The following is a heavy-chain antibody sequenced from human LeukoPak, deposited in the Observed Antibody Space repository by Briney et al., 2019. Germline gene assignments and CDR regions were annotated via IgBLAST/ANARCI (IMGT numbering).Heavy chain of an antibody. J-gene: IGHJ4*02. CDR3: ASGSGLYSPDY. Sequence: ASVKLSCKASLYTFTPNYLHWVPQAPGQGLECMRCINPNSGHTNHAQMFQGRVTMTRDTSISTAYMAQRRQTCDATAVFYCASGSGLYSPDYWGQGTLVTVSS. CDR1: LYTFTPNY. CDR2: INPNSGHT. D-gene: IGHD3-3*01. V-gene: IGHV1-2*02.